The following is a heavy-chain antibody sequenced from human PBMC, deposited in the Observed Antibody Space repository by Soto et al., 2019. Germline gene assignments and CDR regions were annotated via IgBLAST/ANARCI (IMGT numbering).Heavy chain of an antibody. V-gene: IGHV4-34*01. CDR1: GGSFSGYY. D-gene: IGHD3-3*01. CDR3: ASRFTIFGVTTYAFDI. CDR2: INHSGST. Sequence: SETLSLTCAVYGGSFSGYYWSWIRQPPGKGLEWIGEINHSGSTNYNPSLKSRVTISVDTSKNQFSLKLSSVTAADTAVYYCASRFTIFGVTTYAFDIWGQGTMVTVSS. J-gene: IGHJ3*02.